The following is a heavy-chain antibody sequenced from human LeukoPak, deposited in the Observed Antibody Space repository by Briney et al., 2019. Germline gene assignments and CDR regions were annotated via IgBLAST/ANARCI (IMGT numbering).Heavy chain of an antibody. V-gene: IGHV3-23*01. CDR1: GFTFSSYV. J-gene: IGHJ3*02. CDR2: ISGSGGTT. CDR3: ARDPGDYYGSGSSDAFDI. Sequence: GGSLRLSCAASGFTFSSYVMSWVRQAPGKGPEWVSVISGSGGTTFYADSVKGRFTISRDNSKNTLYVQLNSLRAEDTAVYYCARDPGDYYGSGSSDAFDIWGQGTMVTVSS. D-gene: IGHD3-10*01.